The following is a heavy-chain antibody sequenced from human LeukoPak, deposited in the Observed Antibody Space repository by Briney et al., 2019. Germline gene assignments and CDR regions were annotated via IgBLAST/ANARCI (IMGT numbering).Heavy chain of an antibody. CDR2: VSCDGSNK. Sequence: GGSLRLSCAASGFTFSNYAMHWVRQAPGKGLEWVAVVSCDGSNKYYADSVKGRFTISRDDSYNTLYLQMTNLRPDDSAIYFCARSDVVRYLDSWGRGTLVTVSS. J-gene: IGHJ5*01. CDR1: GFTFSNYA. CDR3: ARSDVVRYLDS. V-gene: IGHV3-30*04. D-gene: IGHD3-10*02.